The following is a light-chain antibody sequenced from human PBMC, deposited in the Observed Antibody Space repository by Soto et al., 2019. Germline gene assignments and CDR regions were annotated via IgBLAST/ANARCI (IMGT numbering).Light chain of an antibody. J-gene: IGKJ5*01. Sequence: EIQITQTHSTLSGSVGDIVTIACLASQSISTYLSWYLVKPGEAPKLLIYGASTLRTGVPSRFSGSGSGTDFTLTINSLQPEDFATYYCQQSFNIPVTFGQGTLL. CDR2: GAS. CDR1: QSISTY. V-gene: IGKV1-39*01. CDR3: QQSFNIPVT.